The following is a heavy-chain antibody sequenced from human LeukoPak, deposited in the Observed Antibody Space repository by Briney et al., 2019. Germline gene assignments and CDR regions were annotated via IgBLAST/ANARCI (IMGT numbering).Heavy chain of an antibody. D-gene: IGHD2-2*01. Sequence: GGSLRLSCAASGLTFSSYAMSWVRQAPGKGLEWVLAISGSGGSTYYADSVKGRFTISRDNSKNTLYLQMNSLRAEDTAVYYCASYCSSTSCLTDYWGQGTLVTVSS. CDR1: GLTFSSYA. J-gene: IGHJ4*02. CDR3: ASYCSSTSCLTDY. CDR2: ISGSGGST. V-gene: IGHV3-23*01.